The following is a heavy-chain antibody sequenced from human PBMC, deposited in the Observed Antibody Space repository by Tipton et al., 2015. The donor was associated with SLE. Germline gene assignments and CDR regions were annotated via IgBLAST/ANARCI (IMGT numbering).Heavy chain of an antibody. V-gene: IGHV4-4*08. CDR3: ARTQLRVSPNAFDI. CDR2: ANRNEGT. D-gene: IGHD3-3*01. Sequence: TLSLTCTVSGASTNTKYWTWIRQSPGKGLEWIGYANRNEGTKIKSSLERRVTISVDTSKNQFSLKMSSVTAADTAVYYCARTQLRVSPNAFDIWGQGTMVTVSS. CDR1: GASTNTKY. J-gene: IGHJ3*02.